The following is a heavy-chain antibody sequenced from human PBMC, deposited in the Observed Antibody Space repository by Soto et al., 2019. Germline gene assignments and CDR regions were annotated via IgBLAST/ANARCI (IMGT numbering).Heavy chain of an antibody. CDR2: ISAYNGNT. CDR3: ARGGRKDGSGSYYGMDV. Sequence: ASVKVSCKASGYTFTSYGISWVRQAPGQGLEWMGWISAYNGNTNYAQKLQGRVTMTADTSTSTAYMELRSLRSDDTAVYYCARGGRKDGSGSYYGMDVWGQGTTVTVSS. J-gene: IGHJ6*02. D-gene: IGHD3-10*01. V-gene: IGHV1-18*01. CDR1: GYTFTSYG.